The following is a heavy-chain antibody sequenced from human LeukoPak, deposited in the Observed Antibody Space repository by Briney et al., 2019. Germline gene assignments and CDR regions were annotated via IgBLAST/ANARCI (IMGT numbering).Heavy chain of an antibody. CDR2: IIPIFGTA. D-gene: IGHD3-22*01. CDR1: GGTFSSYA. J-gene: IGHJ3*02. CDR3: ARDKYYYDSSGRHDAFDI. V-gene: IGHV1-69*06. Sequence: ASVKVSCKASGGTFSSYAISWVRQAPGQGLEWMGGIIPIFGTANYAQKFQGRVTITADKSTSTAYMELSSLRSEDTAVYYCARDKYYYDSSGRHDAFDIWGQGTMVTVSS.